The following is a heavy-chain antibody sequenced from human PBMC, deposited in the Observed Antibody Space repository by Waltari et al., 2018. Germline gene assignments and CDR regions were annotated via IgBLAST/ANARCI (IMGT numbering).Heavy chain of an antibody. V-gene: IGHV4-39*01. CDR2: FYYSGST. J-gene: IGHJ3*02. CDR3: ARRGLEWLLFGYAFDI. D-gene: IGHD3-3*01. CDR1: GGSISSSSYY. Sequence: QLQLQESGPGLVKPSETLSLTCTVSGGSISSSSYYWGWIRKPPGKGLEWIGSFYYSGSTYYNPSLKSRVTISVDTSKNQFSLKLSSVTAADTAVYYGARRGLEWLLFGYAFDIWGQGTMVTVSS.